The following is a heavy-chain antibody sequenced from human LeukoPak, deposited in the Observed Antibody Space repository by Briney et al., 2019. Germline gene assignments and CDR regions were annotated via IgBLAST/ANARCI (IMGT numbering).Heavy chain of an antibody. D-gene: IGHD6-19*01. Sequence: SETLSLTCTVSGGSISSYYWSWIRLPPGKGLEWIGYLSKSGNTNYSPSLESRVTMSVDESKNQFSLRVHFVSAADTAVYYCASTRRAAVAGRFDSWGQGTLVTVSS. J-gene: IGHJ4*02. V-gene: IGHV4-59*08. CDR3: ASTRRAAVAGRFDS. CDR2: LSKSGNT. CDR1: GGSISSYY.